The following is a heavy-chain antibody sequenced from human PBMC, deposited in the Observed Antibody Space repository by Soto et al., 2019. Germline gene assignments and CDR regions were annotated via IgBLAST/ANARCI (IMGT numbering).Heavy chain of an antibody. CDR2: IYYSGST. D-gene: IGHD2-2*01. CDR1: GGSVSSGGYY. Sequence: PSETLSLTCTVSGGSVSSGGYYWSWIRQHPGKGLEWIGYIYYSGSTYYNPSLKSRVTISVDTSKNQFSLKLSSVTAADTAVYYCARGTKGYCSSARGKGDYYMVVWRKGITVTVSS. J-gene: IGHJ6*03. V-gene: IGHV4-31*03. CDR3: ARGTKGYCSSARGKGDYYMVV.